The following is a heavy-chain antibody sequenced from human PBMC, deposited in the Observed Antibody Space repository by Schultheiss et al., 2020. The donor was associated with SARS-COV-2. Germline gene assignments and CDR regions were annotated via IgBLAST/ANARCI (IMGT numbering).Heavy chain of an antibody. V-gene: IGHV4-61*08. J-gene: IGHJ5*02. CDR2: IYYSGST. Sequence: SETLSLTCTVSGGSISSGDYYWSWIRQPPGKGLEWIGYIYYSGSTNYNPSLKSRVTISVDTSKNQFSLKLSSVTAADTAVYYCASRSWGNWFDPWGQGTLVTVSS. CDR1: GGSISSGDYY. CDR3: ASRSWGNWFDP. D-gene: IGHD1-26*01.